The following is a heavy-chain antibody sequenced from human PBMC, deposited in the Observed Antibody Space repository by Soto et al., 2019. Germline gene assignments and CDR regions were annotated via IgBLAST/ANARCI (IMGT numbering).Heavy chain of an antibody. CDR1: GYTFTSYA. V-gene: IGHV1-3*05. CDR2: INAGNGNT. D-gene: IGHD2-2*01. Sequence: QVQLVQSGAEEKKPGASVKVSCKASGYTFTSYAMHWVRQAPGQRLEWMGWINAGNGNTKYSQKFQGRVTITRDTAASTAIMEQSSLRSEDTAVYYCARGRGGGASRGDYWGQGTLVTVSS. CDR3: ARGRGGGASRGDY. J-gene: IGHJ4*02.